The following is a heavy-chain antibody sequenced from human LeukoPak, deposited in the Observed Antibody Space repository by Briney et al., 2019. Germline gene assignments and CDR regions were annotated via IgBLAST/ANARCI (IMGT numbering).Heavy chain of an antibody. CDR2: INTNTGNP. Sequence: ASVKVSCKASGYTFTSYAMKWVRQAPGQGLEWMGWINTNTGNPTDAQGFTGRFVLSLHTSVSRAYLPISSLQAADTAVYYCARAVGYCSSTSCYVSGSWFDPWGQGTRVIVHS. D-gene: IGHD2-2*01. CDR3: ARAVGYCSSTSCYVSGSWFDP. CDR1: GYTFTSYA. V-gene: IGHV7-4-1*02. J-gene: IGHJ5*02.